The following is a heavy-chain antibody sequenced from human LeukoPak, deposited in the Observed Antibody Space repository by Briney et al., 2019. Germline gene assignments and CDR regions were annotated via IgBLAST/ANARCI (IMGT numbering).Heavy chain of an antibody. CDR2: IKSKTDGGTT. J-gene: IGHJ4*02. CDR3: TRIIKSGSFDY. CDR1: GFTFSNAW. D-gene: IGHD1-26*01. Sequence: GGSLRLSCAASGFTFSNAWMNWVRQAPGKGLEWVGRIKSKTDGGTTDYAAPVKGRFTISRDDSTNTLLLQKNSLKTEDTALYYCTRIIKSGSFDYWGQGTLVTVSS. V-gene: IGHV3-15*01.